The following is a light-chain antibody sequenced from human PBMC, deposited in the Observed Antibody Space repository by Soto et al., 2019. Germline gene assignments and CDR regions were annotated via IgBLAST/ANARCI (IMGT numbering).Light chain of an antibody. CDR3: QQLNSYPRT. J-gene: IGKJ1*01. Sequence: IQLTQSPSSLSASVGDRVTITCRASQAISSYLAWYQQKPGRAPNLLIYGASTLQSGVPSRCSGSGSGTDFTLTISSLQPEDFATYYCQQLNSYPRTFGQGTKVEIK. CDR1: QAISSY. CDR2: GAS. V-gene: IGKV1-9*01.